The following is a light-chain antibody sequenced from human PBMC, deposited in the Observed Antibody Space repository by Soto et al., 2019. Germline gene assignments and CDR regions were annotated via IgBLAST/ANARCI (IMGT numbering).Light chain of an antibody. Sequence: DIQMTQSPSSVSASVGDRVTITCRASQASVGWVTWYQQKPGRAPTDLIYVATLLQSGVPRRFSGSASVTEFTLTITSLQAEDFATYYCHHATRFPPVRAFGGGTKV. CDR1: QASVGW. CDR2: VAT. CDR3: HHATRFPPVRA. J-gene: IGKJ4*01. V-gene: IGKV1-12*01.